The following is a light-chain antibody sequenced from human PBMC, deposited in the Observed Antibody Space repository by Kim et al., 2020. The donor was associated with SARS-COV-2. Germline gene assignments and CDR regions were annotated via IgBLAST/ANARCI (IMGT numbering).Light chain of an antibody. V-gene: IGLV3-21*04. CDR3: QVWDSSSDQV. J-gene: IGLJ3*02. CDR1: NIGSKS. CDR2: YDS. Sequence: VAPGKTARITWGGNNIGSKSVHWYQQKPGQAPVLVIYYDSDRPSGIPERFSGSNSGNTATLTISRVEAGDEADYYCQVWDSSSDQVFGGGTKLTVL.